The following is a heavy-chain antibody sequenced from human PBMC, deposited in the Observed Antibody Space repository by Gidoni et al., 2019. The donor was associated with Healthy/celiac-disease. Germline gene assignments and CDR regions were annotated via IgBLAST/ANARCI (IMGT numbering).Heavy chain of an antibody. CDR2: ISGSGGST. J-gene: IGHJ4*02. CDR1: GFTCSSYA. D-gene: IGHD6-6*01. CDR3: AKDLRQLVLSDYFDY. V-gene: IGHV3-23*01. Sequence: EVQLLESGGGLVQPGGSLRLSCGASGFTCSSYAMSWVRQAPGQGVAWVSAISGSGGSTYYADSVKGRFTISRDNSKNTLYLQMNSLRAEDTAVYYCAKDLRQLVLSDYFDYWGQGTLVTVSS.